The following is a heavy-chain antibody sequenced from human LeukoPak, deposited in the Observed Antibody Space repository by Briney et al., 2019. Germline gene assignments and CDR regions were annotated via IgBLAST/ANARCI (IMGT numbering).Heavy chain of an antibody. D-gene: IGHD4-11*01. J-gene: IGHJ4*02. Sequence: GGSLRLSCAASGFTFSSYWMSWVRQAPGKGLEWVANIKQDGSQKYYVDSVKGRFTISRDNAKNSLYLQMSNLRAEDAAVYYCAKLTTSWGQGTLVTVSS. CDR1: GFTFSSYW. CDR2: IKQDGSQK. V-gene: IGHV3-7*03. CDR3: AKLTTS.